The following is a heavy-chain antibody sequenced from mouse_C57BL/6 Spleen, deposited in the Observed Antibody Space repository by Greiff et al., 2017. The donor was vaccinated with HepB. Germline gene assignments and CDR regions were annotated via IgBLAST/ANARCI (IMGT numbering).Heavy chain of an antibody. Sequence: VQLQQSGAELVKPGASVKLSCTASGFNINDYYLHWVKQRTEQGLEWIGRIDPEDGETKYAPTFQGKATITADTSSNTAYLQLSSLTSEDTAVYYCALDSSGYSAMDYSDQGTSVTVSS. CDR1: GFNINDYY. CDR3: ALDSSGYSAMDY. CDR2: IDPEDGET. V-gene: IGHV14-2*01. D-gene: IGHD3-2*02. J-gene: IGHJ4*01.